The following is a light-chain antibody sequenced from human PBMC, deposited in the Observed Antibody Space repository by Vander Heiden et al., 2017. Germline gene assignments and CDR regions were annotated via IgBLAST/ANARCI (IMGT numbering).Light chain of an antibody. J-gene: IGKJ1*01. CDR2: KAS. CDR1: QSISTW. V-gene: IGKV1-5*03. Sequence: DIQMTQSRSTLSASVGDRVTITCRASQSISTWVAWYQQKPGKAPKILIYKASILESGVPSRFSGSGSGTEFTLTISSLQPDDFATYYCQQYNHYRTFGQGTKVEIK. CDR3: QQYNHYRT.